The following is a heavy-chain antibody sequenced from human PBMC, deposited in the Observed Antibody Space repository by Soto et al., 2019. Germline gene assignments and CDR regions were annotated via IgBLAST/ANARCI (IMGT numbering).Heavy chain of an antibody. CDR1: GGSISSGDYY. V-gene: IGHV4-30-4*01. Sequence: NPSETLSLTCTVSGGSISSGDYYWSWIRQPPGKGLEWIGYIYYSGSTYYNPSLKSRVTISVDTSKNQFSLKLSSVTAADTAVYYCARASLPAAMYYWGQGTLVTVSS. CDR3: ARASLPAAMYY. CDR2: IYYSGST. J-gene: IGHJ4*02. D-gene: IGHD2-2*01.